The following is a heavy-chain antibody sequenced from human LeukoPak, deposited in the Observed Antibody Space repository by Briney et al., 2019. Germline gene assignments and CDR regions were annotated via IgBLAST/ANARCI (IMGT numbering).Heavy chain of an antibody. Sequence: GASVKVSCKASGYTFTGYYMHWVRQAPGQGLEWMGWINPNSGGTNYAQKFQGRVTMTRDTSISTAYMELSRLRSDDTAVYYCARVGGVGDYYYYYYMDVWGKGTTVTVSS. CDR2: INPNSGGT. J-gene: IGHJ6*03. CDR1: GYTFTGYY. D-gene: IGHD3-16*01. CDR3: ARVGGVGDYYYYYYMDV. V-gene: IGHV1-2*02.